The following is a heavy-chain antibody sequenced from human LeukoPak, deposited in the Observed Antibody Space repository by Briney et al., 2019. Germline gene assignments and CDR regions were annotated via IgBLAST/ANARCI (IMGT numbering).Heavy chain of an antibody. D-gene: IGHD3-16*02. V-gene: IGHV4-34*01. CDR1: NGSFRGYY. CDR2: INHSGST. CDR3: ARGSGITFGGVIVTRRFDP. J-gene: IGHJ5*02. Sequence: SETLSLTCAVYNGSFRGYYWSWIRQSPGKGLEWIGEINHSGSTNYNPSLKSRVTISVDTSKNQFSLKLSSVTAADTAVYYCARGSGITFGGVIVTRRFDPWGQGTLVTVSS.